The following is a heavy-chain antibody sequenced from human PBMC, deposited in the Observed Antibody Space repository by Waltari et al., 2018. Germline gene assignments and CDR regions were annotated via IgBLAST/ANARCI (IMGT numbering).Heavy chain of an antibody. J-gene: IGHJ4*02. Sequence: QLQLQESGPGLVKPSETLSLTCTVSGRSISSSSYYWGWIRQPPGKGLEWIGSIYYSGSTYYNPSLKSRVTISVDTSKNQFSLKLSSVTAADTVVYYCARHGMGMYYFDYWGQGTLVTVSS. D-gene: IGHD7-27*01. CDR2: IYYSGST. CDR1: GRSISSSSYY. V-gene: IGHV4-39*07. CDR3: ARHGMGMYYFDY.